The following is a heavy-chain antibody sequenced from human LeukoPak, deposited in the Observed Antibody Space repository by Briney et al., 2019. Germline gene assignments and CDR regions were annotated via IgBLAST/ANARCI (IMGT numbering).Heavy chain of an antibody. CDR2: INHSGST. Sequence: SETLSLTCAVYGGSFSGYYWSWIRQPPGKGLEWIGEINHSGSTNYNPSLKSRVTISVDTSKNQFSLKLSSVTAADTAVYYCVREYCSGGSCSGLNWFDHWGQGTLVTVSS. J-gene: IGHJ5*02. CDR3: VREYCSGGSCSGLNWFDH. CDR1: GGSFSGYY. D-gene: IGHD2-15*01. V-gene: IGHV4-34*01.